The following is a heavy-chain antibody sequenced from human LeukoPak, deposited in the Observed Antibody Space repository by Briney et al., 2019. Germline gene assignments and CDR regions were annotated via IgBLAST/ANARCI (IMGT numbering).Heavy chain of an antibody. D-gene: IGHD2-2*01. CDR2: IYYSGST. V-gene: IGHV4-34*01. J-gene: IGHJ4*02. CDR1: GGSFSGYY. CDR3: ASDLVVPAANY. Sequence: SETLSLTCAVYGGSFSGYYWSWIRQPPGKGLEWIGSIYYSGSTYYNPSLKSRVTISVDTSKNQFSLKLSSVTAADTAVYYCASDLVVPAANYWGQGTLVTVSS.